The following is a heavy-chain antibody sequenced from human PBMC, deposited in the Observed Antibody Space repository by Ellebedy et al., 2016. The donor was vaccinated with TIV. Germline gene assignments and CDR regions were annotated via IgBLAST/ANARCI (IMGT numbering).Heavy chain of an antibody. D-gene: IGHD6-13*01. CDR2: VNSNGRST. V-gene: IGHV3-74*01. Sequence: GGSLRLSCAASGFIFSTYWMHWVRQAPGKGLVWVSRVNSNGRSTSYADSVRGRFTISRDNAKDTLYLQMNSLGAEDTAVYYCARDGIAAAGTDYWGQGTLVTVSS. CDR1: GFIFSTYW. J-gene: IGHJ4*02. CDR3: ARDGIAAAGTDY.